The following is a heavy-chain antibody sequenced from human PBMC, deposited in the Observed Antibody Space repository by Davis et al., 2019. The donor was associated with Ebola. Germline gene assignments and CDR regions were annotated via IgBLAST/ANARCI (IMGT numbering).Heavy chain of an antibody. V-gene: IGHV4-4*02. J-gene: IGHJ4*02. D-gene: IGHD4-17*01. CDR3: AGISYGDGING. CDR2: IYHSGST. Sequence: MPSETLSLTCAVSGGSISSSNWWSWVRQPPGKGLEWIGEIYHSGSTNYNPSLKSRVTISVDTSKNQFSLKLSSVTAADTAVYYCAGISYGDGINGWGQGTLVTVSS. CDR1: GGSISSSNW.